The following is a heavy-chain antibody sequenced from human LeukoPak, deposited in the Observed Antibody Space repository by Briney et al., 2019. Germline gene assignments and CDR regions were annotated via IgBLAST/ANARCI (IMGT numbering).Heavy chain of an antibody. CDR2: IYTSGST. CDR1: GGSISSYY. J-gene: IGHJ6*02. Sequence: SETLSLTCTVSGGSISSYYWSWIRQPAGKGLEWIGRIYTSGSTYYNPSLKSRVTISVDTSKNQFSLKPSSVTAADTAVYYCARRGYYYYGMDVWGQGTTVTVSS. V-gene: IGHV4-4*07. CDR3: ARRGYYYYGMDV.